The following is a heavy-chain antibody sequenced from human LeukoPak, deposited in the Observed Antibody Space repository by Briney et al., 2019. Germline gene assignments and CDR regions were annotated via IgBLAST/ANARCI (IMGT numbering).Heavy chain of an antibody. J-gene: IGHJ6*02. V-gene: IGHV4-59*01. CDR2: IYYSGST. CDR1: GGSISSYY. CDR3: ARGHDNYYYGMDV. D-gene: IGHD3-9*01. Sequence: SETLSLTCTVSGGSISSYYWSWIRQPPGKGLEWIGYIYYSGSTNYNPSLKSRVTISVDTSKNEFSLKLSSVTAADTAVYYCARGHDNYYYGMDVWGQGTTVTVSS.